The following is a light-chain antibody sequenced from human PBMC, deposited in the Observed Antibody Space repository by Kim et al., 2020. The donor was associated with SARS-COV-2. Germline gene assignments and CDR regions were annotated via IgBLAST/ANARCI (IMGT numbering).Light chain of an antibody. Sequence: EIVMTQSPATLSVSPGERATLSCRASQSVDSNLAWYQQKPGQAPRLLIYGASTRATDIPTRFSGSGSGTEFTLTISSLRSEDFAVYYCQQCNTWPYTFGQGTNLEI. V-gene: IGKV3-15*01. CDR2: GAS. CDR1: QSVDSN. CDR3: QQCNTWPYT. J-gene: IGKJ2*01.